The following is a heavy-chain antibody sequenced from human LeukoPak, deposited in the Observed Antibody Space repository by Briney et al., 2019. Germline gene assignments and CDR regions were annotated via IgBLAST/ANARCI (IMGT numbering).Heavy chain of an antibody. V-gene: IGHV4-4*07. J-gene: IGHJ4*02. CDR1: GGSISSYY. CDR2: IYTSGST. D-gene: IGHD3-22*01. Sequence: SETLSLTCTVSGGSISSYYWSWIRQPAGKGLECIGRIYTSGSTNYNPSLKSRVTMSVDTSKNQFSLKLSSVTAADTAVYYCARGTPDYYDSSGLLGYWGQGTLVTVSS. CDR3: ARGTPDYYDSSGLLGY.